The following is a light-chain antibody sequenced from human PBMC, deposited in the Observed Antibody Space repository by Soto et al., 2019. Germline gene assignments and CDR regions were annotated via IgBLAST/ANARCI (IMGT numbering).Light chain of an antibody. J-gene: IGLJ1*01. CDR2: EVX. V-gene: IGLV2-8*01. CDR3: SSYAGINNLGV. Sequence: QSALTQPPSASGSPGQSVTISCTGTSSDVGGYKYVSWYQQHPGKAPKLMIFEVXXRPXGVXDRXSGSKSGNTASLTVSGLQAEDEADYYCSSYAGINNLGVFGTGTKLTVL. CDR1: SSDVGGYKY.